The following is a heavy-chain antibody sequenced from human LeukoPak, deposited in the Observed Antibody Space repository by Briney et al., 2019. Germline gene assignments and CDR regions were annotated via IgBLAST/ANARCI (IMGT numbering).Heavy chain of an antibody. CDR3: ARDRDDSSGYFLTYFDY. CDR1: GFNVNSYY. Sequence: GGSLRLSCAASGFNVNSYYMSWVRQAPGRGLEWVSALSSGDNTHYADSVKGRFSISRDNSKNTVYLQMNSLRSEDTAVYYCARDRDDSSGYFLTYFDYWGQGTLVTVSS. J-gene: IGHJ4*02. CDR2: LSSGDNT. V-gene: IGHV3-66*01. D-gene: IGHD3-22*01.